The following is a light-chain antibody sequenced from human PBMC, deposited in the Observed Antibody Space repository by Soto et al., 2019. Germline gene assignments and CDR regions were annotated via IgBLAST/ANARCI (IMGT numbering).Light chain of an antibody. CDR2: GAS. CDR1: QSVSSSY. Sequence: EIVLTQSPGTLSLSPGERATLSCRASQSVSSSYLAWYQQKPGQAPRLLIYGASSRATGIPDRFSGSGSGTDFTLTISNLQSEDFAVYYCQPYNNWPPGATFGPGTKVEI. J-gene: IGKJ3*01. CDR3: QPYNNWPPGAT. V-gene: IGKV3-20*01.